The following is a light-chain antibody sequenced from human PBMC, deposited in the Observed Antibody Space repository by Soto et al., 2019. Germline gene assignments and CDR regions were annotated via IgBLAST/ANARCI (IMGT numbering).Light chain of an antibody. CDR2: DVS. J-gene: IGLJ2*01. CDR1: SSDVGVYNY. Sequence: QSALTQPASVSGSPGQSITISCTGTSSDVGVYNYVFWYQQHPGKAPKLMIYDVSYRPSGVSNRFSGSKSGSTASLIISGLQAEDEADYYCSSYTTTSTVVFGGGTKLTVL. CDR3: SSYTTTSTVV. V-gene: IGLV2-14*01.